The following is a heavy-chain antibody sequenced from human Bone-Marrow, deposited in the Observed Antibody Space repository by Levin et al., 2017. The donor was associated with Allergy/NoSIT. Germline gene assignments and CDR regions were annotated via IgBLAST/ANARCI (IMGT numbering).Heavy chain of an antibody. CDR3: ARVDSGYDYPFDY. Sequence: LSLTCAASGFTFSSYWMHWVRQAPGKGLVWVSRINSDGSSTSYADSVKGRFTISRDNAKNTLYLQMNSLRAEDTAVYYCARVDSGYDYPFDYWGQGTLVTVSS. V-gene: IGHV3-74*01. J-gene: IGHJ4*02. CDR2: INSDGSST. CDR1: GFTFSSYW. D-gene: IGHD5-12*01.